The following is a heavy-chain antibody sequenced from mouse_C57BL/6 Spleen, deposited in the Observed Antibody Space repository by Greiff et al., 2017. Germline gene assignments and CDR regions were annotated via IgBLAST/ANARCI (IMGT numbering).Heavy chain of an antibody. Sequence: EVQGVESGGGLVKPGGSLKLSCAASGFTFSSYAMSWVRQTPEKRLEWVATISDGGSYTYYPDNVKGRFTISRDNAKNNLYLQMSHLKSEDTAMYYCYYGSSDFDYWGQGTTLTVSS. J-gene: IGHJ2*01. CDR3: YYGSSDFDY. V-gene: IGHV5-4*01. CDR1: GFTFSSYA. CDR2: ISDGGSYT. D-gene: IGHD1-1*01.